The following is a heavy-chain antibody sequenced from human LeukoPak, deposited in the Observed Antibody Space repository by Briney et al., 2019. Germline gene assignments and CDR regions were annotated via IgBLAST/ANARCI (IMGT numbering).Heavy chain of an antibody. Sequence: SETLSLTCTVSGGSISSQYWSCIRQSPGKGLEWMCYFYDGGSTAYNPSPQSRVTIPVDTSKNQYSLKLSSVTAADTAVYYRARGFNDYNNDVYYYCMDVWGKGTTVTVSS. CDR2: FYDGGST. CDR1: GGSISSQY. D-gene: IGHD4-11*01. V-gene: IGHV4-59*11. J-gene: IGHJ6*03. CDR3: ARGFNDYNNDVYYYCMDV.